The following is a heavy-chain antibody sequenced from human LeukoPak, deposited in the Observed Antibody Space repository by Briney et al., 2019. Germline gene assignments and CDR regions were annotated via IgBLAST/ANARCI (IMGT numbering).Heavy chain of an antibody. CDR3: AKDWAVVVTIFGVVTAYYYGMDV. CDR1: GITFSSYG. V-gene: IGHV3-30*18. CDR2: ISYDGSNK. D-gene: IGHD3-3*01. J-gene: IGHJ6*02. Sequence: GGSLRLSCAASGITFSSYGMHWVRQAPGKGLEWVPVISYDGSNKYYADSVKGRFTISRDNSKNTLYLQMNSLRAEDTAVYYCAKDWAVVVTIFGVVTAYYYGMDVWGQATTVTVSS.